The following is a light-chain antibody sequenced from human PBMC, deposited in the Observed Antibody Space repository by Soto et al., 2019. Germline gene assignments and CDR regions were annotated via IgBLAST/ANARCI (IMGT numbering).Light chain of an antibody. CDR2: EVT. V-gene: IGLV2-14*01. Sequence: QSALTQPASVSGSPGQSITISCTGTSSDSNAYSYVSWYQQHPGKAPKVIIFEVTNRPSGVSNRFSGSKSGNTASLTISGLQADDEADYYCSSYISGSTPHYVFGTGTKLTVL. J-gene: IGLJ1*01. CDR1: SSDSNAYSY. CDR3: SSYISGSTPHYV.